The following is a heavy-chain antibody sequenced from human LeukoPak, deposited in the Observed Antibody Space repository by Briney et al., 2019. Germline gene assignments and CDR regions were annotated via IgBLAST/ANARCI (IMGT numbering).Heavy chain of an antibody. CDR3: ANGGYCDDTRCNPLFDN. V-gene: IGHV3-23*01. J-gene: IGHJ4*02. D-gene: IGHD2-15*01. CDR2: LDGSGGAT. CDR1: GFTFSGYA. Sequence: PGGSLRLSCAASGFTFSGYAMNWVRQAPGKGLEWVSSLDGSGGATYYADSVKGRFTISRDNSKNTLYLQMSSLRAEDTAVYYCANGGYCDDTRCNPLFDNWGQGTLVTVSS.